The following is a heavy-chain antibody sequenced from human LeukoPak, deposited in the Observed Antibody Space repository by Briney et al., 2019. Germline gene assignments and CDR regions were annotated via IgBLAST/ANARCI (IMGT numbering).Heavy chain of an antibody. CDR2: IYTSGST. CDR1: GGSISSYY. Sequence: SETLSLTCTVSGGSISSYYWSWIRQPAGKGLEWIGRIYTSGSTNYNPSLKSRVTISVDTSKNQFSLKLSSVTAADTAVYYCARTGIYYYYYYMDVWGKGTTVTVSS. D-gene: IGHD2-15*01. CDR3: ARTGIYYYYYYMDV. J-gene: IGHJ6*03. V-gene: IGHV4-4*07.